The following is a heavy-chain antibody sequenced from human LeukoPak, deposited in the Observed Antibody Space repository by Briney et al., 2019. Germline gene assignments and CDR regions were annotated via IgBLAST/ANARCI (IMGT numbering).Heavy chain of an antibody. CDR3: ARDPEAWELPYFDY. V-gene: IGHV4-30-2*01. D-gene: IGHD1-26*01. J-gene: IGHJ4*02. CDR1: GGSISSGGYY. CDR2: IYHSGST. Sequence: SETLSLTCTVSGGSISSGGYYWSWIRQPPGKGLEWIGYIYHSGSTYYNPSLKSRVTISVDTSKNQFSLKLSSVTAADTAVYYCARDPEAWELPYFDYWGQGTLVTVSS.